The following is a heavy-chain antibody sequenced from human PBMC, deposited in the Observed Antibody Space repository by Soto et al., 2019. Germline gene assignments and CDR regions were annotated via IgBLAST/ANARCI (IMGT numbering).Heavy chain of an antibody. J-gene: IGHJ4*02. V-gene: IGHV3-73*02. Sequence: EVQLVESGGGLVQTGGSLKLSCAGTGFTFSDADIHWVRQASGKGLEWVGRIRSKANRYATVYSASAKGRFTISRDDSRDSEYLQMNSLKTEDTAVYYCIHYGSGSYSTDYWGPGTLVTVSS. CDR2: IRSKANRYAT. D-gene: IGHD3-10*01. CDR1: GFTFSDAD. CDR3: IHYGSGSYSTDY.